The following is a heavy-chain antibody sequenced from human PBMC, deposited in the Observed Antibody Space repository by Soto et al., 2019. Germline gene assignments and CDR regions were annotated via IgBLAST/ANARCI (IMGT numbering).Heavy chain of an antibody. V-gene: IGHV1-69*06. D-gene: IGHD3-16*02. CDR3: ARGPWIRLGQLSLSYWYFDL. Sequence: QVHLVQSGAEVRKPGSSVKVSCKPSGGTFTSFAFSWVRQAPGQGPEWMGGVTPIFGTTNYAQNFQGRVSITADKSTNTAYLELNNLKSEDTAVYYCARGPWIRLGQLSLSYWYFDLWGRGTLVTVSS. CDR2: VTPIFGTT. J-gene: IGHJ2*01. CDR1: GGTFTSFA.